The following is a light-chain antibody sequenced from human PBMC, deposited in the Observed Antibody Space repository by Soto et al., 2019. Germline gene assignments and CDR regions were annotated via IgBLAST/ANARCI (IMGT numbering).Light chain of an antibody. CDR1: SSNIGSNT. CDR2: TNN. V-gene: IGLV1-44*01. J-gene: IGLJ2*01. Sequence: QSVLTQPPSASGTPGQRVSISCSGSSSNIGSNTVNWYQQPPGTAPKLLIYTNNQRPSGVPDRFSGSKSDTSASLAISGLRSEDEADYYCATWDDSLNAVVFGGGTKLTVL. CDR3: ATWDDSLNAVV.